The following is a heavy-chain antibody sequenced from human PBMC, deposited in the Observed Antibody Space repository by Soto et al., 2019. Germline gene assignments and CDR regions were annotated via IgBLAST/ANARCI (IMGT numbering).Heavy chain of an antibody. CDR2: IWYDGSNK. CDR1: GFTFSSYG. Sequence: QVQLVESGGGVVQPGRSLRLSCAASGFTFSSYGMHWVRQAPGKGLEWVAVIWYDGSNKYYADSVKGRFTISRDNSKNTLYLQMNSLRAEDTAVYYCARGPYYYDSRGYYEGNYWGQGTLVTVSS. CDR3: ARGPYYYDSRGYYEGNY. D-gene: IGHD3-22*01. V-gene: IGHV3-33*01. J-gene: IGHJ4*02.